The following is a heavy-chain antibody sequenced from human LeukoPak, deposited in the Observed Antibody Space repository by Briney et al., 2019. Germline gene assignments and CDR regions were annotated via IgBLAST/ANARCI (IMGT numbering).Heavy chain of an antibody. J-gene: IGHJ3*02. D-gene: IGHD4-11*01. CDR3: TTDLSMTKEAFDI. V-gene: IGHV3-30-3*01. CDR2: ISYDGSNK. Sequence: GGSLRLSCAASGFTFSSYAMHWVRQAPGKGLEWVAVISYDGSNKYYADSVKGRFTISRDNSKNTLYLQMNSLKTEDTAVYYCTTDLSMTKEAFDIWGQGTMVTVSS. CDR1: GFTFSSYA.